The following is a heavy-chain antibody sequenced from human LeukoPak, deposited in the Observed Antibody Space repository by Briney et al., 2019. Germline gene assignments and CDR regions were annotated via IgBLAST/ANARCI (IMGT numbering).Heavy chain of an antibody. CDR3: ARAVGATHFDY. J-gene: IGHJ4*03. CDR2: IKQDGSEK. CDR1: GFTFSSYC. Sequence: WGSLSLSCAASGFTFSSYCMSWVRQAPGKGLEWVANIKQDGSEKFYVDSVKGRFTISRDNDKNSLCLQMNSLRAEDTAVYYCARAVGATHFDYWGHGSPVTVSS. V-gene: IGHV3-7*04. D-gene: IGHD1-26*01.